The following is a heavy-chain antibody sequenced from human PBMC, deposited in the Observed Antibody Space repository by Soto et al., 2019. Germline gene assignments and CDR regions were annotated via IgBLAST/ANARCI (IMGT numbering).Heavy chain of an antibody. CDR1: GFTFSRYA. D-gene: IGHD3-16*01. J-gene: IGHJ4*02. CDR3: APPGGSADY. CDR2: ISSGGGNT. Sequence: QLLESGGGLVQPGGSLRLSCAASGFTFSRYARSWVRQAPGKGLEWVSGISSGGGNTYYGDSVKGRFTISRDNSKNTLYLQMNSLRAEDTAVYYCAPPGGSADYWGQGTLVTVSS. V-gene: IGHV3-23*01.